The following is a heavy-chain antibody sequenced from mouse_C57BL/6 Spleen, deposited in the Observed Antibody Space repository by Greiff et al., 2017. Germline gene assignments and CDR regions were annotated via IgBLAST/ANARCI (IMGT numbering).Heavy chain of an antibody. CDR1: GYTFTEYT. D-gene: IGHD1-1*01. CDR3: ARHEEGYYGSSYYFDY. CDR2: FYPGSGSI. J-gene: IGHJ2*01. Sequence: VQLQQSGAELVKPGASGKLSCKASGYTFTEYTIHWVKQRSGQGLEWIGWFYPGSGSIKYNEKFKDKATLTADKSSSTVYMELSRLTSEDSAVYFCARHEEGYYGSSYYFDYWGQGTTLTVSS. V-gene: IGHV1-62-2*01.